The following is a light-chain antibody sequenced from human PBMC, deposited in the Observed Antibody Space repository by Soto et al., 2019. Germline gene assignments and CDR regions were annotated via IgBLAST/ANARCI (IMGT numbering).Light chain of an antibody. CDR3: SSYTSSSTF. CDR1: SSDVGGYNY. CDR2: EVS. J-gene: IGLJ2*01. V-gene: IGLV2-14*01. Sequence: QSALTQPASVSGSPGQSITISCTGTSSDVGGYNYVSWYQQHPGKAPKLMIYEVSNRPSGVSNRFSGSKSGNTASLTISGLQAEDEADYYCSSYTSSSTFFGGVTKLTVL.